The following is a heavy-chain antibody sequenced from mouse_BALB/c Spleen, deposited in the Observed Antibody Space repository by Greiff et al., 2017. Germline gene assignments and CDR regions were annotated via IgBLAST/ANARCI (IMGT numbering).Heavy chain of an antibody. CDR3: ATPYRYGGCYFDV. J-gene: IGHJ1*01. CDR2: IDPFNGGT. CDR1: GYSFTSYY. V-gene: IGHV1-28*01. D-gene: IGHD2-14*01. Sequence: EVQLQQSGPELMKPGASVKISCKASGYSFTSYYMHWVKQSHGKSLEWIGYIDPFNGGTSYNQKFKGKATLTVDKSSSTAYMHLSSLTSEDSAVYYCATPYRYGGCYFDVWGAGTTVTVSS.